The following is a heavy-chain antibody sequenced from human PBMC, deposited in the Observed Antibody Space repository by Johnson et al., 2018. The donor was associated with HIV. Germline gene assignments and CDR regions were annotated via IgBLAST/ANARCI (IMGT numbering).Heavy chain of an antibody. CDR1: GFTFGTYW. CDR2: IKEDGSEK. J-gene: IGHJ3*02. D-gene: IGHD2/OR15-2a*01. V-gene: IGHV3-7*05. Sequence: VQLVESGGGLVQPGGSLRLSCAASGFTFGTYWMSWVRQAPGKGLEWVTNIKEDGSEKYYVASVWGRFTISRDNAKNSLYLQMNSLRGDDTAVYYCARSVSLVRGALDIWGQGTMVTVSS. CDR3: ARSVSLVRGALDI.